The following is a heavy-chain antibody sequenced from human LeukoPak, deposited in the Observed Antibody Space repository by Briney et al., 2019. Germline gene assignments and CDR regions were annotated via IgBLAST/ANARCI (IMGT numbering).Heavy chain of an antibody. CDR3: ANGFTWFVA. Sequence: GRSLRLSCAASGFTFSSYGMHWVSQAPGKGLGWVAVISSDGSNKYYADSVKGRFTISRDNSKNTLYLQMSSLRAEDTAIYYCANGFTWFVAWGQGTLVTVSS. J-gene: IGHJ5*02. D-gene: IGHD3-10*01. CDR2: ISSDGSNK. CDR1: GFTFSSYG. V-gene: IGHV3-30*19.